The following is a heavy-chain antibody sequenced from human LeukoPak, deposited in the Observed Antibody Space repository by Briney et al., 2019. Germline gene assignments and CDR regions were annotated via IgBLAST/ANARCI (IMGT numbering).Heavy chain of an antibody. Sequence: SETLSLTCTVSGGSISSYYWSWIRQPPGKGLEWIGYIYYSGSTNYNPSLKSRVTISVDSSKNQFSLKLSSVTAADTAVYYCARSVEDIVVVPANYYYYYMDVWGKGTTVTVSS. CDR2: IYYSGST. J-gene: IGHJ6*03. CDR1: GGSISSYY. V-gene: IGHV4-59*01. D-gene: IGHD2-2*01. CDR3: ARSVEDIVVVPANYYYYYMDV.